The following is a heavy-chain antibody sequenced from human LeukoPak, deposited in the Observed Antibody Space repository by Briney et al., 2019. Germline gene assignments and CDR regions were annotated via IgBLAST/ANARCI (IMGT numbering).Heavy chain of an antibody. J-gene: IGHJ5*02. CDR2: IGIVGDT. Sequence: GGSLRLSCAASGFTFSRKDMHWIRQATRRGLEWVSGIGIVGDTYYSDSVKGRFTISRESGKNSLYLQMNSLTAGDTAVYYCARGGSSSDTFDLWGQGALVTVSS. D-gene: IGHD1-26*01. V-gene: IGHV3-13*01. CDR3: ARGGSSSDTFDL. CDR1: GFTFSRKD.